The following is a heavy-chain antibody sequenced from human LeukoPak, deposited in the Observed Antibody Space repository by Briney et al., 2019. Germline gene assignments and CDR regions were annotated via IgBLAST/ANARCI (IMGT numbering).Heavy chain of an antibody. D-gene: IGHD1-26*01. CDR1: GDSVSTYY. V-gene: IGHV4-59*08. Sequence: PSETLSLICTVSGDSVSTYYWNWIRQPPGEGLEWIGYIYYSGSTNYNPSLKSRVTISVDTSKDQLSLKLSSVTAADTAVYYCARLGHQGFDYWGQGTLVTVSS. CDR3: ARLGHQGFDY. J-gene: IGHJ4*02. CDR2: IYYSGST.